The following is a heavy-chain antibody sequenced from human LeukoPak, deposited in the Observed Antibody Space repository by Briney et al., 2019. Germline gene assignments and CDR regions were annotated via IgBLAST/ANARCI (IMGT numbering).Heavy chain of an antibody. CDR2: IYTSGSI. V-gene: IGHV4-61*02. CDR1: GGSISSGSYC. CDR3: ARDIGWIDY. D-gene: IGHD6-19*01. Sequence: SQTLSLTCTVSGGSISSGSYCWSWIRQPAGKGLEWIGRIYTSGSINYNASLKSRVTISGDMSKNQFSLKLSSVTAADTAVYYCARDIGWIDYWGQGTLVTVSS. J-gene: IGHJ4*02.